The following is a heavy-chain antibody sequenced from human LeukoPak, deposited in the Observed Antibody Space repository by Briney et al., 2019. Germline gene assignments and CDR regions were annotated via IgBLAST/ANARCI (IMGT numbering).Heavy chain of an antibody. V-gene: IGHV1-46*01. CDR1: GYTFTSYY. J-gene: IGHJ6*02. Sequence: ASVKVSCKASGYTFTSYYMHWVRQAPGQGLEWMGIINPSGGSTSYAQKFQGRVTMTRGTSTSTVYMELSSLRSEDTAVYYCARDPFLRRYSYGYGRGGYYYYGMDVWGQGTTVTVSS. CDR2: INPSGGST. CDR3: ARDPFLRRYSYGYGRGGYYYYGMDV. D-gene: IGHD5-18*01.